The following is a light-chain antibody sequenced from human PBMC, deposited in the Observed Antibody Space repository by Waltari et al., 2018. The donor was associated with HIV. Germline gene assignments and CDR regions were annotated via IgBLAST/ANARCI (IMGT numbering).Light chain of an antibody. CDR3: QQYNNWTPRYT. CDR1: QSVSSN. Sequence: IVMTQSPATLSVSPGERATLSSRASQSVSSNLAWYQQKHGQAPRLLIYGASTRATGIPARFTGSGSGTEFTLTISSLQSEDIAVYYCQQYNNWTPRYTFGQGTKLEIK. CDR2: GAS. V-gene: IGKV3-15*01. J-gene: IGKJ2*01.